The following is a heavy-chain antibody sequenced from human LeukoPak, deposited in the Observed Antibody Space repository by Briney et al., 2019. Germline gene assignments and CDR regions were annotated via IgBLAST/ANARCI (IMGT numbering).Heavy chain of an antibody. D-gene: IGHD3-16*02. J-gene: IGHJ4*02. V-gene: IGHV4-39*02. CDR3: ARGGQGGYDYIWGSYRLSEFDY. CDR1: GGSISSSSYY. CDR2: IYYNGNT. Sequence: SETLSLTCSVSGGSISSSSYYWGWIRQPPGKGLEWIGIIYYNGNTYYNPSLKSRVTISVDTSKNRFSLKLSSVTAADTAVYYCARGGQGGYDYIWGSYRLSEFDYWGQGTLVTVSS.